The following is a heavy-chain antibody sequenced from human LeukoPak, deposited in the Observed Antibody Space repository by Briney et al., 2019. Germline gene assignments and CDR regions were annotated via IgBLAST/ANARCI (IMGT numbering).Heavy chain of an antibody. CDR2: IWYDGSNK. CDR3: ARDTRPYYYGSGSYPDY. Sequence: GRSLRLSCAASGFTFSSYGMHWVRQAPGKGLEWVAVIWYDGSNKYYADSVKGRFTISRDNSKNTLYLQMNSLRAEDTAVYYCARDTRPYYYGSGSYPDYWGQGTLVTVSS. D-gene: IGHD3-10*01. V-gene: IGHV3-33*01. J-gene: IGHJ4*02. CDR1: GFTFSSYG.